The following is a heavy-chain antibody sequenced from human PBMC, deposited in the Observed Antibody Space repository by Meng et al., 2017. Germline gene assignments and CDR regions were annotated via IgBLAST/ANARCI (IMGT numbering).Heavy chain of an antibody. CDR1: GYTFTGYY. CDR2: INPNSGGT. CDR3: ATIYSYGHLYYYYYYGMDV. J-gene: IGHJ6*02. Sequence: ASVKVSCKASGYTFTGYYMHWVRQAPGQGLEWMGRINPNSGGTNYAQEFQGRVTMTRDTSISTAYMELSRLRSDDTAVYYCATIYSYGHLYYYYYYGMDVWGQGTTVTVSS. V-gene: IGHV1-2*06. D-gene: IGHD5-18*01.